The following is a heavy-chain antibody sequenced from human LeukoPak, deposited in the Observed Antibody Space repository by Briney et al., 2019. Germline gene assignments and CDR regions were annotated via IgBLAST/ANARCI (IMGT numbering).Heavy chain of an antibody. CDR3: VRQGYNYGAFNA. J-gene: IGHJ4*02. CDR2: VFISGST. V-gene: IGHV4-4*07. D-gene: IGHD5-18*01. CDR1: GDSISCCY. Sequence: PSETLPLTCAVSGDSISCCYWTWIRQSAGKGLEWIGRVFISGSTNYNPSLQGRVTMSVDRSKSQFSLRLSSVTAADTAVYYCVRQGYNYGAFNAWGQGILVTVSS.